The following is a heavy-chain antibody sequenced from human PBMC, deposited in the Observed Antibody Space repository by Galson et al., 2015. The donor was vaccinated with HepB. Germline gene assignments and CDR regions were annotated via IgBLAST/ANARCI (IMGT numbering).Heavy chain of an antibody. D-gene: IGHD3-10*01. J-gene: IGHJ4*02. V-gene: IGHV3-11*05. CDR3: ARDPDTMGFDH. CDR2: ISSSSVYT. Sequence: SLRLSCAASGFAFSDYYMNWVRQAPGKGLEWLSYISSSSVYTNYADSVKGRFTISRDNAKNSLYLQMNSLRAEDTAVYYCARDPDTMGFDHWGQGTLVTVSS. CDR1: GFAFSDYY.